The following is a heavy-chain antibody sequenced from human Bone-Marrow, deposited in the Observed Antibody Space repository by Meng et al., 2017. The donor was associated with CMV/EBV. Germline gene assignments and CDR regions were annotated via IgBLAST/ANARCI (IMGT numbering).Heavy chain of an antibody. CDR2: INPSGGST. Sequence: ASVKVSCKASGYTFTSYYMHWVRQAPGQGLEWMGIINPSGGSTSYAQKFQGRVTMTRDTTTSTVYMELRRLRSEDTAVYYCAREGRFLEWSQNYDYWGQGTLVTVSS. CDR1: GYTFTSYY. CDR3: AREGRFLEWSQNYDY. V-gene: IGHV1-46*01. D-gene: IGHD3-3*01. J-gene: IGHJ4*02.